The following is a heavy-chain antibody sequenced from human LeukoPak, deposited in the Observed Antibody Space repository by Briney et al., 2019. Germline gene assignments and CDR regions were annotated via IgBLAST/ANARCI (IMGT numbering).Heavy chain of an antibody. V-gene: IGHV3-21*03. CDR3: ARDFYDGFALDY. J-gene: IGHJ4*02. CDR1: GFAFNTYS. CDR2: IFSSSTYI. D-gene: IGHD2/OR15-2a*01. Sequence: PGGSLRLSCAASGFAFNTYSMNWVRQAPGKGLEWVSFIFSSSTYIYYTDSVKGRFTISRDNARNSQYLQMDNLRAEDTGVYYCARDFYDGFALDYWGQGTLVTVSS.